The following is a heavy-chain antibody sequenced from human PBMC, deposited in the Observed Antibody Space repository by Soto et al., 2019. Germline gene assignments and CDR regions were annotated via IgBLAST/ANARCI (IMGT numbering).Heavy chain of an antibody. D-gene: IGHD3-10*01. CDR1: GYIFTSYD. CDR3: TRGPGSGSGTFYYYHYMDV. J-gene: IGHJ6*03. V-gene: IGHV1-8*01. CDR2: MNPNSGNT. Sequence: ASVKVSCKASGYIFTSYDINWVRQATGQGLGWMGWMNPNSGNTGYAQKFQGRVTMTRNTSISTAYMELSSLRSEDTAVYYCTRGPGSGSGTFYYYHYMDVWGKGTTVTVSS.